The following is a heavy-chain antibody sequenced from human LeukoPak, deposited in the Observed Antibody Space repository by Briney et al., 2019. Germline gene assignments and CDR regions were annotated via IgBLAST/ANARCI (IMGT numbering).Heavy chain of an antibody. V-gene: IGHV4-59*08. J-gene: IGHJ4*02. CDR1: GDSLSSFY. Sequence: SETLSLTCTVSGDSLSSFYWSWIRQSPGKGLEWIGYIYYKGRANYNPSLKSRVTMSVDTSKRQFSLNLSSLTAADTAVYYCARGGNWNDAFDYWGQGTLVTVSS. D-gene: IGHD1-20*01. CDR3: ARGGNWNDAFDY. CDR2: IYYKGRA.